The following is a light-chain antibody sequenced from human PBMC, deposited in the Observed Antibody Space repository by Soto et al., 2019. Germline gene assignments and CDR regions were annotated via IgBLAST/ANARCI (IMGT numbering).Light chain of an antibody. CDR1: SSDVGSYDF. CDR3: CSFANNNTSI. J-gene: IGLJ2*01. CDR2: DVS. V-gene: IGLV2-11*01. Sequence: QSALTQPRSVSGSPGQSVTISCTGTSSDVGSYDFVSWYQQHPGKAPKLIIFDVSKRPSGVPDRFSGSKSGNTASLTISGLQAEDETDYYCCSFANNNTSIFGGGTQLTVL.